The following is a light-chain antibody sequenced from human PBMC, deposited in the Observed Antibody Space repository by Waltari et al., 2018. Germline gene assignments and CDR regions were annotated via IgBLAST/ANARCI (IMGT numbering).Light chain of an antibody. CDR3: QQYYITPLS. CDR1: QSLFYSSNNKNY. Sequence: DVVMTQSPDFLAVSLGERATIHCKSSQSLFYSSNNKNYFAWYQQKPGQPPKLLIYWASTREYGVPDRFSGSGSGTDFTLTISSLQAEDVAIYFCQQYYITPLSFGGGTRVEIK. J-gene: IGKJ4*01. V-gene: IGKV4-1*01. CDR2: WAS.